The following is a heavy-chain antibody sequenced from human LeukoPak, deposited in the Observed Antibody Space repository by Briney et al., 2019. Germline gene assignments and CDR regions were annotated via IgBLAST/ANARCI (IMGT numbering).Heavy chain of an antibody. CDR3: TREVGYGDLHHTMRAFDI. CDR2: IRSKAYGGTT. J-gene: IGHJ3*02. D-gene: IGHD4-17*01. Sequence: GGSLRLSCTASGFTFGDYAMSWFRQAPGKGLEWVGFIRSKAYGGTTEYAASVKGRFTISRDDSKSIAYLQMNSLKTEDTAVYYCTREVGYGDLHHTMRAFDIWGQGTMVTVSS. CDR1: GFTFGDYA. V-gene: IGHV3-49*03.